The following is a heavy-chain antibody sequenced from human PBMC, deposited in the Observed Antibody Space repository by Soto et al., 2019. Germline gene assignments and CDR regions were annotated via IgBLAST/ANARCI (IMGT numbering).Heavy chain of an antibody. CDR3: ARTDRDFYGLDV. CDR2: ISAAGDP. J-gene: IGHJ6*02. CDR1: GFTFRNYD. V-gene: IGHV3-13*05. Sequence: EVQLVESGGGLVQPEGSLRRSCEASGFTFRNYDMHWVRKGTGKGLEWVSGISAAGDPDYADSVEGRFTISRENAQNSFFLQMNSLRVGDKAVYYCARTDRDFYGLDVWGQGPTVIVSS.